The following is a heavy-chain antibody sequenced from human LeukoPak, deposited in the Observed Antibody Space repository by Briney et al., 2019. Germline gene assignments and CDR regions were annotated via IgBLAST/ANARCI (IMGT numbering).Heavy chain of an antibody. CDR2: INAGNGNT. V-gene: IGHV1-3*01. J-gene: IGHJ6*03. Sequence: ASVKVSCKASGYTFTSYAMHWVRQAPGQRLEWMGWINAGNGNTKYSQKFQGRVTITTDESTSTAYMELSSLRSEDTAVYYCARGELELLHYYYYYYMDVWGKGTTVTVSS. CDR1: GYTFTSYA. CDR3: ARGELELLHYYYYYYMDV. D-gene: IGHD1-7*01.